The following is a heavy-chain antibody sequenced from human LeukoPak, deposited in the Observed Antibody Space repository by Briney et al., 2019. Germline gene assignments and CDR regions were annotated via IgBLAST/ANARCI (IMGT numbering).Heavy chain of an antibody. V-gene: IGHV3-30*03. D-gene: IGHD4-23*01. Sequence: GGSLRLSCAASGFTFSSYGMRWVRQAPGKGLEWVADISYDGSNKYYADSVKGRFTISRDNSKNTLYLQMNSLRAEDTAVYYCARDYYGGNVVYGLPAYWGQGTLVTVSS. CDR1: GFTFSSYG. J-gene: IGHJ4*02. CDR2: ISYDGSNK. CDR3: ARDYYGGNVVYGLPAY.